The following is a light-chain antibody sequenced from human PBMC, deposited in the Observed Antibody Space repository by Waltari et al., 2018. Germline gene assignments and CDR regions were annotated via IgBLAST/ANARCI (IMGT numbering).Light chain of an antibody. Sequence: AIQMTQSPSSLSASVGDRITITCRASQDIRNDVGWYQQKPGEAPKLLIYAASILQSGVPSNFSGSGSGTDFTLTISSLQPEDFATYYCLQEYNYPRTFGQGTKVEIK. V-gene: IGKV1-6*01. CDR3: LQEYNYPRT. CDR1: QDIRND. J-gene: IGKJ1*01. CDR2: AAS.